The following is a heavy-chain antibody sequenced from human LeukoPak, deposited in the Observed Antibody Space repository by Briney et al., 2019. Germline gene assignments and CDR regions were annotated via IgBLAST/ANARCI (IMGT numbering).Heavy chain of an antibody. D-gene: IGHD2-15*01. CDR2: ISSSSSYI. Sequence: GGSLRLSCAASGFTFSSYSMNWVRQAPGKGLEWVSSISSSSSYIYYADSVKGRFTISRDNAKNSLYLQMNSLRAEDTAVYYCARDRSPVAAQNWGQGTLVTVSS. J-gene: IGHJ4*02. CDR3: ARDRSPVAAQN. V-gene: IGHV3-21*01. CDR1: GFTFSSYS.